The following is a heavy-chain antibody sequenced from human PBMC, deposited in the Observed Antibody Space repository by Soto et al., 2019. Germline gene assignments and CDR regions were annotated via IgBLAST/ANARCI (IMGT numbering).Heavy chain of an antibody. J-gene: IGHJ6*02. CDR2: IYYSGST. D-gene: IGHD1-26*01. V-gene: IGHV4-39*01. CDR3: ATYLIVGATPELYGMDV. CDR1: GGSISSSSYY. Sequence: PSETLSLTCTVSGGSISSSSYYWGWIRQPPGKGLEWIGSIYYSGSTYYNPSLKSRLTISVDTSKNQFSLKLSSVTAADTAVYYCATYLIVGATPELYGMDVWGQGTTVTVSS.